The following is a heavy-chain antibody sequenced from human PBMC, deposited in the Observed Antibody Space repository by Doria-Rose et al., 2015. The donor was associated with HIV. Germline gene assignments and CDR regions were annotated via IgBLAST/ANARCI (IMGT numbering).Heavy chain of an antibody. Sequence: SGPVLVKPTETLTLTCTVSGVSLSSPGMGVSWIRQPPGKALEWLANIFTDDERSYKTSLKSRLTIYRGTSKGKVVLTMTDMDPVDTATYYCARIKSSRWYHKYYFDFWGQGTLVIVSA. CDR3: ARIKSSRWYHKYYFDF. CDR2: IFTDDER. V-gene: IGHV2-26*01. D-gene: IGHD6-13*01. CDR1: GVSLSSPGMG. J-gene: IGHJ4*02.